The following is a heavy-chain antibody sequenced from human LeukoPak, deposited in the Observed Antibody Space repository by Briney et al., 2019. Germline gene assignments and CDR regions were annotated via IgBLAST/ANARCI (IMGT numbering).Heavy chain of an antibody. CDR2: IYYSGST. D-gene: IGHD6-13*01. CDR3: ARERSSSPFAFDY. J-gene: IGHJ4*02. V-gene: IGHV4-59*12. CDR1: GGSISSYY. Sequence: ASETLSLTCTVSGGSISSYYWSWIRQPPGKGLEWIGYIYYSGSTNYNPSLKSRVTISVDTSKNQFPLKLSSVTAADTAVYYCARERSSSPFAFDYWGQGTLVTVSS.